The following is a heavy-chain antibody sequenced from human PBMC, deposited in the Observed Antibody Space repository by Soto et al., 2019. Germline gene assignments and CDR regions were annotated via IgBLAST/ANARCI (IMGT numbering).Heavy chain of an antibody. CDR3: ATLWGQD. Sequence: QLQLQESGPGLVKPSETLSLTCTVSGGSISSSSYYWGWIRQPPGKGLEWIGRIYYSGSTYYNPSLQSRPTISVDPSKHQFSLQLSSVTAADTAVYYCATLWGQDWGQGTLVTVSS. V-gene: IGHV4-39*01. J-gene: IGHJ1*01. CDR1: GGSISSSSYY. CDR2: IYYSGST. D-gene: IGHD3-10*01.